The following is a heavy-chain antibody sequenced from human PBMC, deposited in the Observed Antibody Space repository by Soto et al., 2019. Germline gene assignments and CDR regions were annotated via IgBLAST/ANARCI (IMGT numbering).Heavy chain of an antibody. CDR1: GFTFSSYW. J-gene: IGHJ6*02. D-gene: IGHD1-1*01. CDR3: TRDFQGPLDYGMDV. Sequence: GGSLRLSCADSGFTFSSYWMSWVRQAPGKGLEWVANVKYDGSQTYYVGSVKGRFTISRDNAKNSLYLQMNSLRAEDTAVYYCTRDFQGPLDYGMDVWGQGTTVTVSS. V-gene: IGHV3-7*01. CDR2: VKYDGSQT.